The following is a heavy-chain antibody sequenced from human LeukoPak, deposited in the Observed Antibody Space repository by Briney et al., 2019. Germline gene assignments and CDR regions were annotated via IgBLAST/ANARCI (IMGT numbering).Heavy chain of an antibody. V-gene: IGHV3-23*01. Sequence: GGSLRLSCAASGFTFYSYAMSWVRQAPGKGLESVSAISGSGASTYYADSVQGRFTITRDNSKNMLFLQMNSLTAEDTAVYFCARWNFGESESPFFYFYFGMDVWGQGTTVTVSS. CDR2: ISGSGAST. CDR1: GFTFYSYA. D-gene: IGHD3-10*01. CDR3: ARWNFGESESPFFYFYFGMDV. J-gene: IGHJ6*02.